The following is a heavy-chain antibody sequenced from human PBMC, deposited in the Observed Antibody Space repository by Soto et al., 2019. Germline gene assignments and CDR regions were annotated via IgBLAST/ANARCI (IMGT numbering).Heavy chain of an antibody. V-gene: IGHV1-69*19. CDR2: IVPIHGMK. J-gene: IGHJ4*02. CDR3: AKDRGTQMMLAVWDS. CDR1: GGTFSDYA. D-gene: IGHD3-16*01. Sequence: QVQLVQSGAEVKKPGSAVKVSCEASGGTFSDYAFSWVRQAPGQRLEWMGGIVPIHGMKSYAQNFQGRVTLTADESTRRVYMELSGLTAKDTAVYYCAKDRGTQMMLAVWDSWGQGTKVTVSS.